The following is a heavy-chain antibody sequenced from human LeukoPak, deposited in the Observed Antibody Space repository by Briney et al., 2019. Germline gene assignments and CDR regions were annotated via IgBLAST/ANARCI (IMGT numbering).Heavy chain of an antibody. J-gene: IGHJ4*02. CDR1: GYTFTIYY. D-gene: IGHD3-16*02. Sequence: ASVKVSCKASGYTFTIYYMHWVRQAPGQGLEWMGIINPSGGSTSYAQKFQGRVTMTRDTSTSTVYMELSSLRSEDTAVYYCARGGPTRTYYDYVWGSYRTDGDIDYWGQGTLVTVSS. CDR2: INPSGGST. V-gene: IGHV1-46*01. CDR3: ARGGPTRTYYDYVWGSYRTDGDIDY.